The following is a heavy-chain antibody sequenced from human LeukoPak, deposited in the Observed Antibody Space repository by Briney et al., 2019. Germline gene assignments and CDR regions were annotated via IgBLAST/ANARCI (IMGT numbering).Heavy chain of an antibody. Sequence: PGGSLRLSCAASGFTFSNSGMHWVRQAPGKGLEWVAFVLYDGSNKYYTDPVKGRFTISRDNSRNTLYLQMNSLRPEDAAVYYCAKDLTYWGQGTLVTVSS. CDR2: VLYDGSNK. J-gene: IGHJ4*02. CDR3: AKDLTY. V-gene: IGHV3-30*02. CDR1: GFTFSNSG.